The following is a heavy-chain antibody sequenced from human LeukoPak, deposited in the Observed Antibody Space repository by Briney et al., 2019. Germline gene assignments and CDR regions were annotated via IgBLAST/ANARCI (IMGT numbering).Heavy chain of an antibody. D-gene: IGHD5-18*01. CDR1: GGSISSGDYY. V-gene: IGHV4-30-4*01. Sequence: SETLSLTCTVSGGSISSGDYYWSWVRQHPGKGLEWIGYIYYSGSTDYTPSLKSRVTISVDTSKSQISLKLSSVTAADTAVYYCARRAYSHAFYLWGQGTLVTVSS. CDR3: ARRAYSHAFYL. J-gene: IGHJ5*02. CDR2: IYYSGST.